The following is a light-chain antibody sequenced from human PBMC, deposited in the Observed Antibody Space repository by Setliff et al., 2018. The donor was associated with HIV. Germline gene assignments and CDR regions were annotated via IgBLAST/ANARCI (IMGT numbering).Light chain of an antibody. J-gene: IGLJ1*01. CDR1: NIGSKS. V-gene: IGLV3-21*03. Sequence: SYELTQPPSVSVAPGKTARITCGGNNIGSKSVHWYQQKPGQAPVLVVYDNGDRPSGIPERFSGSNSGNTATLTISRVEAGDEADYYCQVWDSSSDHHVFGTGTKVTV. CDR2: DNG. CDR3: QVWDSSSDHHV.